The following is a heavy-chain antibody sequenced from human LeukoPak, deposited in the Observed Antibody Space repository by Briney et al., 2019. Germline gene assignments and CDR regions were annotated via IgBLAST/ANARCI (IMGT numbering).Heavy chain of an antibody. CDR2: IYPGDSDT. CDR1: GYSFTSYW. D-gene: IGHD3-10*01. J-gene: IGHJ4*02. CDR3: ASSPMVRGVMADC. Sequence: GESLKISCKGSGYSFTSYWIGWVRQMPGKGLEWMGIIYPGDSDTRYSPSFQGQVTISADKSISTAYLQWSSLKASDTAMYYCASSPMVRGVMADCWGQGTLVTVSS. V-gene: IGHV5-51*01.